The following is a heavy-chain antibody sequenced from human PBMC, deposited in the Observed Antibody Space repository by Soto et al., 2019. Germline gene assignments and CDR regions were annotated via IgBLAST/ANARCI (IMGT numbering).Heavy chain of an antibody. CDR3: AREANYYGSGTSPINDY. V-gene: IGHV4-34*01. J-gene: IGHJ4*02. CDR2: INHSGST. D-gene: IGHD3-10*01. CDR1: GGSFSGYY. Sequence: SETLSITCAVYGGSFSGYYWSWIRQPPGKGLEWIGEINHSGSTNYNPSLKSRVTISVDTSKNQFSLKLSSVTAADTAVYYCAREANYYGSGTSPINDYWGQGTLVTVSS.